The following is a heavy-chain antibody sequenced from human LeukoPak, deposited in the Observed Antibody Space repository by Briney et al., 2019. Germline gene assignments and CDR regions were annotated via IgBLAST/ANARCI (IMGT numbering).Heavy chain of an antibody. CDR2: IYHNGRT. V-gene: IGHV4-59*08. D-gene: IGHD4-23*01. CDR3: ASFSDYGGNFFDY. J-gene: IGHJ4*02. CDR1: GGSISSYY. Sequence: AETLTLTCAASGGSISSYYRSWIRQPPGKGLEWIGYIYHNGRTNYNPSLKSRVTISVDTSENQFSLKLSSVTAADTAAYYCASFSDYGGNFFDYWGQGTLVTVSS.